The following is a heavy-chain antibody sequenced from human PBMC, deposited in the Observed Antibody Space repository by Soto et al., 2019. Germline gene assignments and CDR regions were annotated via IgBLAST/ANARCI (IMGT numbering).Heavy chain of an antibody. CDR2: ISYDGTNK. V-gene: IGHV3-30*03. Sequence: QVQLVESGGRVVQAGRSLRLSCAASGFTFSTYGMHWVRQAPGKGLDWVAVISYDGTNKYYADSVKGRFTISRDNSRNTLYLQLNSLRPEDTAVYFCVTLVVPAADHFDYWGQGTLVSVSS. D-gene: IGHD2-15*01. CDR1: GFTFSTYG. CDR3: VTLVVPAADHFDY. J-gene: IGHJ4*01.